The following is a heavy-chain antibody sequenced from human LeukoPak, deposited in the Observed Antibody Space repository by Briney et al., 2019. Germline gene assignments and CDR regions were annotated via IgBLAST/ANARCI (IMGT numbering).Heavy chain of an antibody. CDR1: GFTFDDYA. J-gene: IGHJ4*02. CDR3: AKDFAYDLWSGYYEY. V-gene: IGHV3-9*01. D-gene: IGHD3-3*01. CDR2: ISWNSGSI. Sequence: GRSLRLSCAASGFTFDDYAMHWVRQAPGKGLEWVSGISWNSGSIGYADSVKGRFTISRDNAKNSLYLQMNSLRAEDTALYYCAKDFAYDLWSGYYEYWGQGTLVTVSS.